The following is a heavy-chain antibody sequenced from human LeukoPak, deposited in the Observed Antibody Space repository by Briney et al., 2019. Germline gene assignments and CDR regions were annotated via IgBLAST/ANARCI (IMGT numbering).Heavy chain of an antibody. J-gene: IGHJ4*02. V-gene: IGHV3-23*01. D-gene: IGHD2-2*01. CDR1: GFTFSSYA. CDR3: ARSTAFDY. CDR2: VGRSGGTT. Sequence: PGGSLRLSCAASGFTFSSYAMNWVRQAPGKGLEWLSTVGRSGGTTNYADSVKGRFTISRDNSKNTLYLQMNSLRAEDTAVYYCARSTAFDYWGQGTLVTVSS.